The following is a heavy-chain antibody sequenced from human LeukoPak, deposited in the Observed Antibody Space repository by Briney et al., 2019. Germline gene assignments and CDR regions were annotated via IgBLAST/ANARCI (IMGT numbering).Heavy chain of an antibody. CDR1: GFTFSTYG. V-gene: IGHV3-33*01. J-gene: IGHJ3*02. CDR2: MWYDGSIK. Sequence: GGSLRLSCAASGFTFSTYGMHWVRQAPGKGLEWVAVMWYDGSIKYYADSVKGRFTISRGNSKNTLYLQMSSLRAEDTAVYYCARAVGPFDIWGQGTIVIVSS. CDR3: ARAVGPFDI.